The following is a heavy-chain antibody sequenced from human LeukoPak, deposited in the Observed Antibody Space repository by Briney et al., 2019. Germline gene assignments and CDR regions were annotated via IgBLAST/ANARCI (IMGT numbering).Heavy chain of an antibody. CDR2: ISWNSGTI. V-gene: IGHV3-9*01. CDR3: VKGAAYHLGDAFDI. D-gene: IGHD2-15*01. Sequence: GGSLRLSCAASGFTFNDYAMHWVRQAPGKGLEWVSGISWNSGTIGYADSVKGRFTISRDNAKNSLYLQMNSLRAEDTALYYCVKGAAYHLGDAFDIWGQGTMVTVSS. CDR1: GFTFNDYA. J-gene: IGHJ3*02.